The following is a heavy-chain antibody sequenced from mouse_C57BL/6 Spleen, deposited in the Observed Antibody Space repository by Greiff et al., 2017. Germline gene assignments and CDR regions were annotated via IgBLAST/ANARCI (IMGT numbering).Heavy chain of an antibody. CDR3: ALAYYSNYEG. D-gene: IGHD2-5*01. V-gene: IGHV14-3*01. Sequence: EVQLQESVAELVRPGASVKLSCTASGFTFKNTYMHWVKQRPEQGLEWIGRIDPANGNTKYAQKFQGKATITADTSSNTAYLQLSSLTSEDTAIYYCALAYYSNYEGWGTGTTVTVSS. CDR2: IDPANGNT. CDR1: GFTFKNTY. J-gene: IGHJ1*03.